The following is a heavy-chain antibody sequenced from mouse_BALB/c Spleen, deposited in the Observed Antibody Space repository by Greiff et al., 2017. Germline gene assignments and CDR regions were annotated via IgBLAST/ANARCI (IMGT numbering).Heavy chain of an antibody. V-gene: IGHV3-2*02. CDR2: ISYSGST. CDR1: GYSITSDYA. J-gene: IGHJ4*01. CDR3: ARGVAAMDY. Sequence: EVKLMESGPGLVKPSQSLSLTCTVTGYSITSDYAWNWIRQFPGNKLEWMGYISYSGSTSYNPSLKSRISITRDTSKNQFFLQLNSVTTEDTATYYCARGVAAMDYWGQGTSVTVSS.